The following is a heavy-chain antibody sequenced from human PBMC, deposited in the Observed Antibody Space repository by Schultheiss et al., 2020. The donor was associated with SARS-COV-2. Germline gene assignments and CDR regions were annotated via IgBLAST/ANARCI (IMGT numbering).Heavy chain of an antibody. CDR2: ISGSGGST. V-gene: IGHV3-23*01. CDR1: EFTFRTCA. D-gene: IGHD2-2*02. J-gene: IGHJ3*02. CDR3: ARFTTSCYTFCSYSSRPRGAFDI. Sequence: GGSLRLSCVASEFTFRTCAMTWVRQAPGKGLEWVSVISGSGGSTYYADSVKGRFTISRDNAKNSLYLQMNSLRAEDTAVYYCARFTTSCYTFCSYSSRPRGAFDIWGQGTTVTVSS.